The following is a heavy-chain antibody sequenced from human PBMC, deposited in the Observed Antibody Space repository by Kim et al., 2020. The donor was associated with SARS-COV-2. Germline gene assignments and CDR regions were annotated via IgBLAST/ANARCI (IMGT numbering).Heavy chain of an antibody. CDR1: GYTFTSYA. Sequence: ASVKVSCKASGYTFTSYAMNWVRQAPGQGLEWMGWINTNTGNPTYAQGFTGRFVFSLDTSVSTAYLQISSLKAEDTAVYYCATPKRRYYDSSVQDAFDIWGQGTMVTVSS. D-gene: IGHD3-22*01. CDR2: INTNTGNP. CDR3: ATPKRRYYDSSVQDAFDI. V-gene: IGHV7-4-1*02. J-gene: IGHJ3*02.